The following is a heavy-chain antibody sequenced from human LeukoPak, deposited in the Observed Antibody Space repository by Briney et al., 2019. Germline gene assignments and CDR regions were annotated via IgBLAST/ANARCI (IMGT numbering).Heavy chain of an antibody. CDR1: GYSISSGYY. D-gene: IGHD2-21*01. Sequence: SETLSLTCAVSGYSISSGYYWGWIRQPPGKGLEWIGSIYHSGSTYYNPSLKSRVTISVETSKNQFSLKLSSVTAADTAVYYCARQYCGGDCYSLGSDYYYMDVWAKGPRSPSP. CDR2: IYHSGST. CDR3: ARQYCGGDCYSLGSDYYYMDV. J-gene: IGHJ6*03. V-gene: IGHV4-38-2*01.